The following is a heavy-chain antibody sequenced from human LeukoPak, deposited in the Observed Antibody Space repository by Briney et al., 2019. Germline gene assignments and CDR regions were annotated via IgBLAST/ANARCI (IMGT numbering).Heavy chain of an antibody. Sequence: SETLSLTCAVSGGSISSNNWWSWVRQPPGKGLEWIGEIYHSGSINYNPSLKSRVTISVDKSKNQLSLKLTSVTAADTAMYYCARTDPGIPARMSWFDPWGQGTLVTVSS. V-gene: IGHV4-4*02. CDR1: GGSISSNNW. J-gene: IGHJ5*02. CDR3: ARTDPGIPARMSWFDP. CDR2: IYHSGSI. D-gene: IGHD6-6*01.